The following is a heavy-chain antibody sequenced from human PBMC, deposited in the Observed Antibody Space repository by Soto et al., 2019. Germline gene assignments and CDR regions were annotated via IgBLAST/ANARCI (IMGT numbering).Heavy chain of an antibody. CDR3: ARSSMIVSSGGMDV. V-gene: IGHV1-69*13. CDR2: IIPIFGTA. J-gene: IGHJ6*02. D-gene: IGHD3-22*01. CDR1: GGTFSSYA. Sequence: GASVKVSCKASGGTFSSYAISWVRQAPGQGLEWMGGIIPIFGTANYAQKFQGRVTITADESTSTAYMELSSLRSGDTAVYYCARSSMIVSSGGMDVWGQGTTVTVSS.